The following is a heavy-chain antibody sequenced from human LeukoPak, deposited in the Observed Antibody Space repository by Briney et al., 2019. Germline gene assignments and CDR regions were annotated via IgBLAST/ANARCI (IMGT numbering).Heavy chain of an antibody. J-gene: IGHJ4*02. CDR2: ISSSSSYI. CDR3: ARDVPYYYDSSGYRQD. Sequence: GGSLRLSCAASGFTFSSYSMNWVRQAPGKGLEWVSSISSSSSYIYYADSVKGRFTISRDNAKNSLYLQMNSLRAEDTAVYYCARDVPYYYDSSGYRQDWGQGTLVTVSS. CDR1: GFTFSSYS. D-gene: IGHD3-22*01. V-gene: IGHV3-21*01.